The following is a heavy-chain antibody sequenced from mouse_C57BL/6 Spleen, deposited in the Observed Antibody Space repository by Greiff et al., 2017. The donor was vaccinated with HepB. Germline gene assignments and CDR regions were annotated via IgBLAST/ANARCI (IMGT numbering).Heavy chain of an antibody. CDR1: GYAFSSSW. CDR3: AREGAAQATGFAY. J-gene: IGHJ3*01. Sequence: VKLQESGPELVKPGASVKISCKASGYAFSSSWMNWVKQRPGKGLEWIGRIYPGDGDTNYNGKFKGKATLTADKSSSTAYMQLSSLTSEDSAVYFCAREGAAQATGFAYWGQGTLVTVSA. D-gene: IGHD3-2*02. V-gene: IGHV1-82*01. CDR2: IYPGDGDT.